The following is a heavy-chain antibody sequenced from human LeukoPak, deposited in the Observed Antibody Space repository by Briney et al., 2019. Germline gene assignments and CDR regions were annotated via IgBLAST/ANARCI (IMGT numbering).Heavy chain of an antibody. J-gene: IGHJ4*02. CDR1: GFSFSNAW. CDR3: TTFEY. Sequence: GGALRLSCAASGFSFSNAWMSGVRQAPGKGLEWVGRTKSKTDGGTTDYAAPVKGRFTISTDDSQNRLYLQMNSLKTEDTAVYYCTTFEYWGQGTLVTVSS. V-gene: IGHV3-15*01. CDR2: TKSKTDGGTT.